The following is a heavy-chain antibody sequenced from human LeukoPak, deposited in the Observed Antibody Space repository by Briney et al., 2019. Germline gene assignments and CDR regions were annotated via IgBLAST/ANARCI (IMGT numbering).Heavy chain of an antibody. CDR2: IRPNSGGI. J-gene: IGHJ4*02. D-gene: IGHD5-24*01. CDR1: GYTLTDRH. Sequence: ASVKVSCKASGYTLTDRHLIWVRQAPGQGLEWMGWIRPNSGGIKYAQEFQGRVTMTRDTSISTAYMELTSLTSDDTAIYYCARDPVDGYSHYDFWGQGTLVTVSS. V-gene: IGHV1-2*02. CDR3: ARDPVDGYSHYDF.